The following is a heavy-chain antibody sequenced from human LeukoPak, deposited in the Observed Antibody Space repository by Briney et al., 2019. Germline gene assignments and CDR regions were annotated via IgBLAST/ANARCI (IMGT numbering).Heavy chain of an antibody. D-gene: IGHD6-13*01. CDR2: IYYSGST. CDR3: ARVSYSSSWYSLDWYFDL. V-gene: IGHV4-59*01. J-gene: IGHJ2*01. CDR1: GGSISSYY. Sequence: PSETLSLTCTVSGGSISSYYWSWIRQPPGKGLEWIGYIYYSGSTNYNPSLKSRFTISVDTSKNQFSLKLSSVTAADTAVYYCARVSYSSSWYSLDWYFDLWGRGTLVTVSS.